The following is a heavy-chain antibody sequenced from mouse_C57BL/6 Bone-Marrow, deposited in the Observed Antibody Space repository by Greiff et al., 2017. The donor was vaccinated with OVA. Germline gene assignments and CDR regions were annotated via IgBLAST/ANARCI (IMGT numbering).Heavy chain of an antibody. V-gene: IGHV1-26*01. J-gene: IGHJ2*01. CDR3: ARGWDGDY. Sequence: VQLQQSGPELVKPGASVKISCKASGYTFTDYYMNWVKQSHGKSLEWIGDINPNNGGTSYNQKFKGKATLTVDKSSSTVYMELRSLTSEDSAVYYGARGWDGDYWGQGTTLTVSS. D-gene: IGHD4-1*01. CDR2: INPNNGGT. CDR1: GYTFTDYY.